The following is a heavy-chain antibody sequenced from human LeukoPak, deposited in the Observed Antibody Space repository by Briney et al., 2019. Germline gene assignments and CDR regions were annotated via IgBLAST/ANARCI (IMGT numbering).Heavy chain of an antibody. J-gene: IGHJ3*02. V-gene: IGHV1-69*13. CDR3: ARGKIVVVTATIHDAFDI. CDR2: IIPIFGTA. CDR1: GGTFSSYA. D-gene: IGHD2-21*02. Sequence: ASVTVSCTASGGTFSSYAISWVRQAPGQGLEWMGGIIPIFGTANYAQKFQGRVTITADESTSTAYMELSSLRSEDTAVYYCARGKIVVVTATIHDAFDIWGQGTMVTVSS.